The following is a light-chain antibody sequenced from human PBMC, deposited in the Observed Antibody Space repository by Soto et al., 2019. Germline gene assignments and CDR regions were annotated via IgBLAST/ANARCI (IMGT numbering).Light chain of an antibody. CDR2: GAS. V-gene: IGKV3-20*01. CDR3: QHYGGSPLT. Sequence: EIVLTKSPGTLSLSPGASSPLSRRDSPNFYRTNLAWSQQKPGQAPRLLIYGASSRATGIPDRFSGSGSGTDFTLTISRLEPEEFAVYYCQHYGGSPLTFGRGSKVDIK. CDR1: PNFYRTN. J-gene: IGKJ4*01.